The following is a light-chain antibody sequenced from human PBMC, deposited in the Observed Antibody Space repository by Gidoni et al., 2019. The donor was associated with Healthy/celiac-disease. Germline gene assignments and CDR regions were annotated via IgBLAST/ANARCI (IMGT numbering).Light chain of an antibody. V-gene: IGKV3-15*01. J-gene: IGKJ2*01. CDR2: GAS. Sequence: EIVMTQSPATLSVSPGERATLSCRASQSVSSNLAWYQQKPGQAPRLLIYGASTRATGIPARFSGSGSGTEFTLTIRSLQSEDFAVYYCQQYNNWYTFXXXTKLEIK. CDR3: QQYNNWYT. CDR1: QSVSSN.